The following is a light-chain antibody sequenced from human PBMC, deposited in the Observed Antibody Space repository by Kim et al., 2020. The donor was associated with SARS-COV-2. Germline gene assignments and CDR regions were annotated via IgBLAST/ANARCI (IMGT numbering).Light chain of an antibody. CDR1: QSVSSN. CDR2: DAS. CDR3: QQYNIWPPYT. V-gene: IGKV3D-15*01. Sequence: PGAEPTLAGRSTQSVSSNLAWNQQNPGQAPRLLIYDASTRATGIPARFSGSESGTEFTLTISSLQSEDFAVYYCQQYNIWPPYTFGQGTKLEI. J-gene: IGKJ2*01.